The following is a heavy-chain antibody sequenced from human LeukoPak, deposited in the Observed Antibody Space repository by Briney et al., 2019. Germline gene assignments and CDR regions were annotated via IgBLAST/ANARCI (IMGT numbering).Heavy chain of an antibody. Sequence: GKSLRLSCAASGFVFSNYDMHWVRQAPGKGLEWVAIIWLDGSATYYGDSVKGRFTVSRGNSNNTLYLQMNSLRVEDTAVYYCARDSNREDFDYWGQGTLVAVSS. D-gene: IGHD1-14*01. CDR3: ARDSNREDFDY. CDR2: IWLDGSAT. CDR1: GFVFSNYD. V-gene: IGHV3-33*01. J-gene: IGHJ4*02.